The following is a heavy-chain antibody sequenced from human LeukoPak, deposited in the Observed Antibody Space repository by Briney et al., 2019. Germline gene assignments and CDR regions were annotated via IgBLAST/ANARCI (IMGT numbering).Heavy chain of an antibody. J-gene: IGHJ4*02. CDR3: ARYSSGWPFDY. Sequence: PSETLSLTCTVSGSSISSSNYYWGWIRQPPGKGLEWIGSIYYSGRTYHNPSLKSRVTISVDTSKNQFSLKLSSVTAADAAVYYCARYSSGWPFDYWGQGTLVTVSS. V-gene: IGHV4-39*01. CDR1: GSSISSSNYY. CDR2: IYYSGRT. D-gene: IGHD6-19*01.